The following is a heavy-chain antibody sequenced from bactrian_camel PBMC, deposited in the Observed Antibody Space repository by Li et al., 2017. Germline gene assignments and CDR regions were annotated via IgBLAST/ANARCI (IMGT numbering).Heavy chain of an antibody. D-gene: IGHD5*01. V-gene: IGHV3S54*01. Sequence: HVQLVESGGGSVQAGGSLRLSCVASGGIGDSTCMGWFRQAPGKEREPVATIYLHGPMTHYADSVRGRFTIEYDKPKNAVYLQMKSLKVEDTATYYCAAADECYGLGKVGDFWGQGTQVTVS. CDR3: AAADECYGLGKVGDF. J-gene: IGHJ4*01. CDR1: GGIGDSTC. CDR2: IYLHGPMT.